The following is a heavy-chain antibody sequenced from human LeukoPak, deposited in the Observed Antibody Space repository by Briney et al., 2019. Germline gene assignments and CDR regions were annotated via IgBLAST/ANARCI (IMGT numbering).Heavy chain of an antibody. CDR3: AKDRNGWPTNFDS. CDR2: ISSSGGTT. J-gene: IGHJ4*02. D-gene: IGHD6-19*01. CDR1: GFTLSSFA. V-gene: IGHV3-23*01. Sequence: GGALRLSCAAPGFTLSSFAINLGRQAPGKGPEGVSAISSSGGTTYYADPVKGRFGISRDSSKNTLYLQMNSLRADDTAVYYCAKDRNGWPTNFDSWGQGTLVTVSA.